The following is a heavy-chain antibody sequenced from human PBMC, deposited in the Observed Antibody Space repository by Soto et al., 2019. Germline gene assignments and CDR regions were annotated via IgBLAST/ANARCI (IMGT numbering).Heavy chain of an antibody. CDR2: INPNSGGT. CDR1: GYTFTGYY. V-gene: IGHV1-2*04. D-gene: IGHD6-19*01. CDR3: VRGYSSGWYSYYYMDV. J-gene: IGHJ6*03. Sequence: ASVKVSCKASGYTFTGYYMHWVRQAPGQGLEWMGWINPNSGGTNYAQKFQGWVTMTRDTSISTAYKELSRLRSDDTAVYYCVRGYSSGWYSYYYMDVWGKGTTVTVSS.